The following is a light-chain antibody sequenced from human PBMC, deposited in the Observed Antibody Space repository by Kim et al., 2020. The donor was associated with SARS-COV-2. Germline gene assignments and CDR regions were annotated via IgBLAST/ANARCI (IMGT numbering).Light chain of an antibody. V-gene: IGKV3-11*01. CDR3: QQRDNWPPLIA. J-gene: IGKJ5*01. CDR2: DAS. Sequence: PGQRATLPGRARDSVGPSLAWYQQKPGQAPRLRIYDASDRAAGIPARFSGSGSGTDFILTIRRLEPEDSAVYYCQQRDNWPPLIAFGQGTRLEIK. CDR1: DSVGPS.